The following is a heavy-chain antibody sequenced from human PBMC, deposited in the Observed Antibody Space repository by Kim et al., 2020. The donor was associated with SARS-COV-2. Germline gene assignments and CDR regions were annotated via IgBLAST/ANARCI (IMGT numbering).Heavy chain of an antibody. D-gene: IGHD1-26*01. CDR2: ISYDGSNK. J-gene: IGHJ1*01. V-gene: IGHV3-30*18. CDR1: GFTFSSYG. Sequence: GGSLRLSCAASGFTFSSYGMHWVRQAPGKGLEWVAVISYDGSNKYYADSVKGRFTISRDNSKNTLYLQMNSLRAEDTAVYYCAKDSVSSVGATIAEYFQHWGQGTLVTVSS. CDR3: AKDSVSSVGATIAEYFQH.